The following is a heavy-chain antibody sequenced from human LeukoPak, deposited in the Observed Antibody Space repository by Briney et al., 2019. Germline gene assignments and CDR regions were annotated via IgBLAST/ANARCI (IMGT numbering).Heavy chain of an antibody. CDR3: VNPNWNYLFVDY. Sequence: PGGSLRLSCAASRFTFSSYAMSWVRQAPGKGLEWVSAISSSGGSSYYADSVKGRFTISRDNSKNTLYLQMNSLRAEDTAVYCCVNPNWNYLFVDYWGQGTLVTVSS. CDR2: ISSSGGSS. CDR1: RFTFSSYA. J-gene: IGHJ4*02. D-gene: IGHD1-7*01. V-gene: IGHV3-23*01.